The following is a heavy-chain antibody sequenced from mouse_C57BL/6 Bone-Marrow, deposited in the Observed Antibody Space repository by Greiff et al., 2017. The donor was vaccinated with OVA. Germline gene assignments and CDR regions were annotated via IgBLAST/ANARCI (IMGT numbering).Heavy chain of an antibody. CDR1: GFTFSDYG. V-gene: IGHV5-17*01. D-gene: IGHD2-4*01. CDR2: ISSGSSTI. Sequence: EVHLVESGGGLVKPGGSLKLSCAASGFTFSDYGMHWVRQAPETGLEWVAYISSGSSTIYYADTVKGRFTITRDNAKNTLFLQMTSLRSEDTAMYYCARPYDYVPWFAYWGKGTLVTVSA. J-gene: IGHJ3*01. CDR3: ARPYDYVPWFAY.